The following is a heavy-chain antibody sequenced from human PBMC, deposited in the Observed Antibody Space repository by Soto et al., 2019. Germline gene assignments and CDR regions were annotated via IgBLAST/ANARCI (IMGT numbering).Heavy chain of an antibody. CDR1: GGSISSYY. CDR3: ARVYYDDGSGGFDFDY. Sequence: SETVSLTCTVSGGSISSYYWSWIRQPPGKGLEWIGYIYYSGSTNYNPSLKSRVTISVDTSKNQFSLKLSSVTAADTAVYYCARVYYDDGSGGFDFDYWGQGTLVTVSS. CDR2: IYYSGST. D-gene: IGHD3-10*01. V-gene: IGHV4-59*08. J-gene: IGHJ4*02.